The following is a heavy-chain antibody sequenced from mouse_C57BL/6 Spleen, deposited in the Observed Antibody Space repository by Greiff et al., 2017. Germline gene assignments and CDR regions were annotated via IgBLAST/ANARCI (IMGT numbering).Heavy chain of an antibody. D-gene: IGHD2-4*01. CDR1: GFSLTSYG. CDR2: IWSGGST. CDR3: ARSSMITYYFDY. Sequence: VQVVESGPGLVQPSQSLSITCTVSGFSLTSYGVHWVRQSPGKGLEWLGVIWSGGSTDYNAAFISRLGISKDNSKSQVFFKMNSLQADDTAIYYWARSSMITYYFDYWGQGTTLTVSS. V-gene: IGHV2-2*01. J-gene: IGHJ2*01.